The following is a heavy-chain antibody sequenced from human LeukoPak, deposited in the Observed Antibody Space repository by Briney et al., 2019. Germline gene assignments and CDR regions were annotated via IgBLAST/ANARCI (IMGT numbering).Heavy chain of an antibody. CDR3: MGGGGSWASDFDY. CDR1: GVTFSTHS. D-gene: IGHD3-16*01. V-gene: IGHV3-21*01. J-gene: IGHJ4*02. Sequence: GGSLRLSCAASGVTFSTHSMTWVRQAPGKGLEWVSSISTDSYNIFYADAVKGRFTISRENAAKSLFLQMHSLGVADTAVYYCMGGGGSWASDFDYWGQGTLVTVSS. CDR2: ISTDSYNI.